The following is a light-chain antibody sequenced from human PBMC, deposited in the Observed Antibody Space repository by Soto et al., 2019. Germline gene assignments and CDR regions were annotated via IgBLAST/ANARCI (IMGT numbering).Light chain of an antibody. J-gene: IGLJ2*01. CDR2: SNN. CDR3: AAWDDSLNGVV. CDR1: SSNIGSNT. Sequence: QSVLTQPPSASGTPGQRVTISCSGSSSNIGSNTVNWYQQLPGTAPILLIYSNNQRPSGVPDRFSGSKSGTSASLAISGLQSEDEADYYCAAWDDSLNGVVFGGGTNVTVL. V-gene: IGLV1-44*01.